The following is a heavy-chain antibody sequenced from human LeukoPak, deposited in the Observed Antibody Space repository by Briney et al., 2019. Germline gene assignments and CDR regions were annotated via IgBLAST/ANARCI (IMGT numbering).Heavy chain of an antibody. CDR3: AASSSGWYHN. D-gene: IGHD6-19*01. Sequence: GGSLRLSCTASGFTFSNFWMSWVRQAPGKGLEWVATINQDRSETYYVDSLKGRFTISRDNAKNSLSLQMNSLRAEDTAVYYFAASSSGWYHNWGRGTLVTVSS. CDR1: GFTFSNFW. CDR2: INQDRSET. V-gene: IGHV3-7*03. J-gene: IGHJ3*01.